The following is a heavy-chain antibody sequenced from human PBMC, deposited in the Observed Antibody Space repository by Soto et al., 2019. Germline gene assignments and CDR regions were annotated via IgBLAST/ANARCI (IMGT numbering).Heavy chain of an antibody. J-gene: IGHJ4*02. V-gene: IGHV3-33*01. D-gene: IGHD1-26*01. CDR3: AREGRGAYEFRLYYFDY. CDR2: IWYDGSNK. Sequence: GGSLRLSCAASGFTFSSYGMHWVRQAPGKGLEWVAVIWYDGSNKYYADSVKGRFTISRDNSKNTLYLQMNSLRAEDTAVYYCAREGRGAYEFRLYYFDYWGQGTLVTVSS. CDR1: GFTFSSYG.